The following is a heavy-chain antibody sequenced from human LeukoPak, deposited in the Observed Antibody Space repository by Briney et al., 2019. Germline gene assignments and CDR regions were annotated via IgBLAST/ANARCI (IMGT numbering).Heavy chain of an antibody. CDR1: GGSINSSSYY. CDR2: IYYSGST. J-gene: IGHJ4*02. D-gene: IGHD3-10*01. CDR3: ARLRPADSV. Sequence: SETLSLTCTVSGGSINSSSYYWGWIRQPPGKGLEWIGSIYYSGSTYYNPSLKSRVTISEDMSKNQFSLKLTSVTAADTAVYYCARLRPADSVWSQGPLVTVSS. V-gene: IGHV4-39*01.